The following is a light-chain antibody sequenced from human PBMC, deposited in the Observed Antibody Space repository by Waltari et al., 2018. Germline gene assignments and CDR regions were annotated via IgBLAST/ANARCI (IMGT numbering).Light chain of an antibody. CDR2: WAS. Sequence: DIVMTQSPDSLAMSLGERATINCRSSRSILSSANNKNYLGWYQKKPGQPPKLLFYWASTRQSGVPDRFRASVSGTDFSLTISSLQAEDVAVYYCQEYYTIPPWAFGQGTKVEIK. J-gene: IGKJ1*01. CDR3: QEYYTIPPWA. CDR1: RSILSSANNKNY. V-gene: IGKV4-1*01.